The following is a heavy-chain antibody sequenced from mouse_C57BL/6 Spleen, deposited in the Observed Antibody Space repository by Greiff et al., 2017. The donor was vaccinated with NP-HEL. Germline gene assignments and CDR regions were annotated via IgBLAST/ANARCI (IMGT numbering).Heavy chain of an antibody. D-gene: IGHD2-3*01. Sequence: VQLQQSGAELVKPGASVKLSCTASGFNIKDYYMHWVKQRTEQGLEWIGRIDPEDGETKYAPNFQGKATITADTSSNTAYLQLSSLTSEDTAVYYCARHDAYPYWYFDVWGTGTTVTVSS. J-gene: IGHJ1*03. CDR2: IDPEDGET. V-gene: IGHV14-2*01. CDR1: GFNIKDYY. CDR3: ARHDAYPYWYFDV.